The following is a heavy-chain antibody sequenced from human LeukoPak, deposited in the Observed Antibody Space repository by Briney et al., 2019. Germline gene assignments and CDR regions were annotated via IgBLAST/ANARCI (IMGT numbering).Heavy chain of an antibody. J-gene: IGHJ3*02. V-gene: IGHV1-18*01. CDR2: ISAYNGNT. CDR3: ARDLPHNYVPKVVNDAFDI. CDR1: GYTFTSYN. Sequence: ASVKVSCKASGYTFTSYNINWVRQAPGQGLEWMGWISAYNGNTNYAQKLQGRVTMTTDTSTSTAYMELRSLRSDDTAVYYCARDLPHNYVPKVVNDAFDIWGQGTMVTVSS. D-gene: IGHD4-23*01.